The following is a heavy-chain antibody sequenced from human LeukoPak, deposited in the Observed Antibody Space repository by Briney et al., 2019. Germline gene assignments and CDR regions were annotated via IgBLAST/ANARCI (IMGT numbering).Heavy chain of an antibody. CDR3: ARRRGDGYSDI. V-gene: IGHV4-59*08. J-gene: IGHJ3*02. CDR2: IYYSGST. CDR1: GGSISSYY. D-gene: IGHD5-24*01. Sequence: KPSETLSLTCTVSGGSISSYYWSWIRQPPGKGLEWIGYIYYSGSTNYNPSLKSRVTISIDTSKNQFSLKLSSVTAADTAVYYCARRRGDGYSDIWGQGTMVTVFS.